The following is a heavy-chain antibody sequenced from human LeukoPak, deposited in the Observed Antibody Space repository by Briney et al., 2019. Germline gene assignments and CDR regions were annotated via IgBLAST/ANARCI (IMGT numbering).Heavy chain of an antibody. J-gene: IGHJ4*02. CDR1: GGSISSSSYY. CDR2: IYHSGST. V-gene: IGHV4-39*01. CDR3: ARLRGYSYGYGVFDY. D-gene: IGHD5-18*01. Sequence: SETLSLTCTVSGGSISSSSYYWGWIRQPPGKGLEWIGSIYHSGSTYYNPSLKSRVTISVDTSKNQFSLKLSSVTAADTAVYYCARLRGYSYGYGVFDYWGQGTLVTVSS.